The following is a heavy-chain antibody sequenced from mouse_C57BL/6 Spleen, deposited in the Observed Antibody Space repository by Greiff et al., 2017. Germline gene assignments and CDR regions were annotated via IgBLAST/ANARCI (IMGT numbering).Heavy chain of an antibody. CDR1: GYAFSSYW. CDR2: IYPGDGDT. V-gene: IGHV1-80*01. Sequence: VQRVESGAELVKPGASVKISCKASGYAFSSYWMNWVKQRPGKGLEWIGQIYPGDGDTNYNGKFKGKATLTADKSSSTAYMQLSSLTSEDSAVYFCARSRGNSYYFDYWGQGTTLTVSS. CDR3: ARSRGNSYYFDY. J-gene: IGHJ2*01. D-gene: IGHD2-1*01.